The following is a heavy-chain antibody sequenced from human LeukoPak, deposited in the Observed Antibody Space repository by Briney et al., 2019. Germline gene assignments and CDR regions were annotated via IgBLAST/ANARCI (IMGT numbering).Heavy chain of an antibody. CDR1: GVTFRISA. CDR3: AMRGPTVTTDPFDH. CDR2: IDDSGGST. J-gene: IGHJ4*02. Sequence: GGSLRLSCAASGVTFRISAMNWVRQAPGKGLEWVSTIDDSGGSTHYADSVRGRFTISRDNSKNTLYLQMNSLRAEDTAVYYCAMRGPTVTTDPFDHWGQGTLVTVSS. D-gene: IGHD4-17*01. V-gene: IGHV3-23*01.